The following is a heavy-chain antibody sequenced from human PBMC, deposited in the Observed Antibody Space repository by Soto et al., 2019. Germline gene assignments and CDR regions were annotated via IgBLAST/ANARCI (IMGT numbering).Heavy chain of an antibody. CDR3: ARRGDDFWSGYFVY. Sequence: PSETLSLTCSVSGGSISSSSYYWGWIRQPPGKGLEWIGSIYYSGSTYYNPSLKSRVTISVDTSKNQFSLKLSSVTAADTAVYYCARRGDDFWSGYFVYWGQGTLVTVSS. CDR1: GGSISSSSYY. V-gene: IGHV4-39*01. J-gene: IGHJ4*02. D-gene: IGHD3-3*01. CDR2: IYYSGST.